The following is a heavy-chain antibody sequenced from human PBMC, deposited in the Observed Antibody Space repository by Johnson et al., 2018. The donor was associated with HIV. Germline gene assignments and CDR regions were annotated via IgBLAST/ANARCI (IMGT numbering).Heavy chain of an antibody. Sequence: MQLVESGGGLVQPGGSLRLSCAASGFTFSSYWMSWVRQAPVKGLEWVANIKQDGSEKYYVDSVKGRFTISRDNAKNSLYLQMNSLRAEDTVVYYCARRDRSYDILTGYYQGDAFDIWGQGTMVTVSS. J-gene: IGHJ3*02. D-gene: IGHD3-9*01. CDR2: IKQDGSEK. CDR1: GFTFSSYW. CDR3: ARRDRSYDILTGYYQGDAFDI. V-gene: IGHV3-7*01.